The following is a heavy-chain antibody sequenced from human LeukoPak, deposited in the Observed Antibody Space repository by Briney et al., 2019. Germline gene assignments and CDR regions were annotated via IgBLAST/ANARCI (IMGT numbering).Heavy chain of an antibody. J-gene: IGHJ2*01. CDR2: IYYSGST. CDR3: ARAQYYYDDFDL. Sequence: SGTLSLTCTVSGGSISSYYWSWIRQPPGKGLEWIGYIYYSGSTNYNPPLKSRVTISVDTSKNQFSLKLSSVTAADTAVYYCARAQYYYDDFDLWGRGTLVTVSS. CDR1: GGSISSYY. V-gene: IGHV4-59*01. D-gene: IGHD3-22*01.